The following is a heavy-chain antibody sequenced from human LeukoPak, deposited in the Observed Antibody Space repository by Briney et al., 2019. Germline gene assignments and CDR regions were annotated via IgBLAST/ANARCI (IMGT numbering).Heavy chain of an antibody. CDR2: INHSGST. Sequence: SETLSLTCAVYGGSFGGYYWSWIRQPPGKGLEWIGEINHSGSTNYNPSLKSRVTISVDTSKNQFSLKLSSVTAADTAVYYCARGGRTGTGRYYYYYGMDVWGQGTTVTVSS. V-gene: IGHV4-34*01. CDR1: GGSFGGYY. CDR3: ARGGRTGTGRYYYYYGMDV. J-gene: IGHJ6*02. D-gene: IGHD1-1*01.